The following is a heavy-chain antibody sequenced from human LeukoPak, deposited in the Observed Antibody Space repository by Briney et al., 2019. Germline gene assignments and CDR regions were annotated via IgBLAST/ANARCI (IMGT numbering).Heavy chain of an antibody. D-gene: IGHD2-2*01. Sequence: GGSLRLSCAASGFTFSSYAMHWVRQAPGKGLEWVAVISYDGSNKYYADSVKGRFTISRDNSKNTLYLQMNSLRAEDTAVYYCARSGGYCSSTGCRASYYYYGMDVWGKGTTVTVSS. V-gene: IGHV3-30*04. J-gene: IGHJ6*04. CDR2: ISYDGSNK. CDR1: GFTFSSYA. CDR3: ARSGGYCSSTGCRASYYYYGMDV.